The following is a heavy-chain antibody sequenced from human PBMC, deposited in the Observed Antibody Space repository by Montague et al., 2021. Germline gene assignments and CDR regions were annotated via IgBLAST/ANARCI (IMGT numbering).Heavy chain of an antibody. Sequence: SETLSLTCSVSGGSVNGYDWSWIRKPPGTGLEWIGYMRSSGSPNYHPTFKSRRAISIDRSRTQFSLELSFVTATDTAIYFCGRGYWGSIDYWGHGILVTVSS. V-gene: IGHV4-59*02. J-gene: IGHJ4*01. D-gene: IGHD7-27*01. CDR1: GGSVNGYD. CDR3: GRGYWGSIDY. CDR2: MRSSGSP.